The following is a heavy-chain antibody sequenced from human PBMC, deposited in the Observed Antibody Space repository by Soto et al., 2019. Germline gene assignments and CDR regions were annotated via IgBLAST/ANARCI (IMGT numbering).Heavy chain of an antibody. CDR1: GGSFSGYY. CDR2: INHSGST. J-gene: IGHJ5*02. D-gene: IGHD3-22*01. V-gene: IGHV4-34*01. CDR3: ARIYSSGYLKWFDP. Sequence: QVQLQQWGAGLLKPSETLSLTCAVYGGSFSGYYWSWIRQPPGKGLEWIGEINHSGSTNYNPSLKSRVTISVDTSKNQFSLKLSSVTAADTAVYYYARIYSSGYLKWFDPWGQGTLVTVSS.